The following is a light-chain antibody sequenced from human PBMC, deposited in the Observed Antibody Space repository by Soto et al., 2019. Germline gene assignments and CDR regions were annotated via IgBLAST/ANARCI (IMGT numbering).Light chain of an antibody. V-gene: IGKV3-15*01. Sequence: EIVMTQSPATLSASPGERATLSCRASQSVSSNLAWYQQKPGQAPRLLIYGASTRATGIPARFSGSGSGTEFTLTISSLQSEDFAVYYCQQYNNWPPYTFGHGTKVEIK. J-gene: IGKJ2*01. CDR2: GAS. CDR1: QSVSSN. CDR3: QQYNNWPPYT.